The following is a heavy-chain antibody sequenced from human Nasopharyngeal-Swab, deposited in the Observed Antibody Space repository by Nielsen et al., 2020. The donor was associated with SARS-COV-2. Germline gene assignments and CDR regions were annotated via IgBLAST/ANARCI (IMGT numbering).Heavy chain of an antibody. J-gene: IGHJ4*02. D-gene: IGHD6-6*01. CDR3: AAGGDSSSSTFDY. CDR2: ISGSGGST. Sequence: GESLKISCAASGLTFSSYAMSWVRQAPGKGLEWVSAISGSGGSTYYADSVKGRFTISRDNSKNTLYLQMNSLRAEDTAVYYCAAGGDSSSSTFDYWGQGTLVTVSS. CDR1: GLTFSSYA. V-gene: IGHV3-23*01.